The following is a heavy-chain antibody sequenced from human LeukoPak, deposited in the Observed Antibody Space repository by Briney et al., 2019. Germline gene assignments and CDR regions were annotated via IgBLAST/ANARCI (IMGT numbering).Heavy chain of an antibody. Sequence: GRSLRLSCAASGFTFSSYAMHWVRQAPGKGLEWVAVISYDGSNKYYADSVKGRFTISRDNSKNTLYLQMNSLRAEDMAVYYCARPLGYYYDSTGAFDIWGQGTMVTVSS. V-gene: IGHV3-30-3*01. D-gene: IGHD3-22*01. CDR1: GFTFSSYA. CDR2: ISYDGSNK. CDR3: ARPLGYYYDSTGAFDI. J-gene: IGHJ3*02.